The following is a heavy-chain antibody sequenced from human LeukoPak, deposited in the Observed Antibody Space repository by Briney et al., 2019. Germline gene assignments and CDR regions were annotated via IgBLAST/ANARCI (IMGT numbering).Heavy chain of an antibody. Sequence: PGGSLRLSCAASGFTFSSYSMNWVRQAPGKGLEWVSVIYSGGSTYYADSVKGRFTISRDNSKNTLYLQMNSLRAEDTAVYYCARGLRWPFDYWGQGTLVTVSS. CDR2: IYSGGST. D-gene: IGHD4-23*01. V-gene: IGHV3-66*01. CDR1: GFTFSSYS. CDR3: ARGLRWPFDY. J-gene: IGHJ4*02.